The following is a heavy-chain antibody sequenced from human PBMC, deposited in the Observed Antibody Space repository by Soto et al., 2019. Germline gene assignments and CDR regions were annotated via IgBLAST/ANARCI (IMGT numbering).Heavy chain of an antibody. Sequence: SATLSLTCAVYGGSFSGYYWSWIRQPPGKGLEWIGEINHSGSTNYNPSLKSRVTISVDTSKNQFSLKLSSVTAADTAVYYCARGRGYCSSTSCPRLYYYYYMDVWGKGTTVTVSS. D-gene: IGHD2-2*01. CDR2: INHSGST. CDR3: ARGRGYCSSTSCPRLYYYYYMDV. CDR1: GGSFSGYY. J-gene: IGHJ6*03. V-gene: IGHV4-34*01.